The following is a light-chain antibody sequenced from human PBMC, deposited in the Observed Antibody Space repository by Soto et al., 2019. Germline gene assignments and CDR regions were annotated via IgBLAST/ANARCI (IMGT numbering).Light chain of an antibody. CDR3: QSYVSRVSGWV. Sequence: QSVLTQPPSVSGAPGHRVTISCTGSSSNIGEGYDVHWYQQLPGTAPKLLIYGNSNRPSGVPDRFSGSKSGTSASLAITGLQAEDGADYYSQSYVSRVSGWVFCGGSKVTVL. J-gene: IGLJ3*02. CDR1: SSNIGEGYD. V-gene: IGLV1-40*01. CDR2: GNS.